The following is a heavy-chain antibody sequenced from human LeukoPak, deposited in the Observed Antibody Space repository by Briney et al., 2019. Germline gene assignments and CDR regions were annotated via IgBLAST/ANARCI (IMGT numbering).Heavy chain of an antibody. CDR3: ARSLTGTTISYYFDY. Sequence: GESLKISCKGSGYSFTSNWIGWVRHMPGKGLEWMGRIDPSDSYTNYSPSFQGHVTISADKSISTAYLQWSSLKASDTAMYYCARSLTGTTISYYFDYWGQGTLVTVSS. CDR2: IDPSDSYT. CDR1: GYSFTSNW. V-gene: IGHV5-10-1*01. J-gene: IGHJ4*02. D-gene: IGHD1-7*01.